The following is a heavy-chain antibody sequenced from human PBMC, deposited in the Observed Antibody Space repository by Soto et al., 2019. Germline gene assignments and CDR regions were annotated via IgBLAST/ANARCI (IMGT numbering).Heavy chain of an antibody. CDR1: GYTFTGYY. J-gene: IGHJ5*02. CDR3: GAYCSRTYCYDWFDP. D-gene: IGHD2-2*01. V-gene: IGHV1-2*02. CDR2: INPNSGGT. Sequence: ASVKVSCKASGYTFTGYYMHWVRQAPGQGLEWMGWINPNSGGTNYAQKFQGRVTMTRDTSISTAYMELSRLRSDDTAVYYCGAYCSRTYCYDWFDPWGQGTLVTVPS.